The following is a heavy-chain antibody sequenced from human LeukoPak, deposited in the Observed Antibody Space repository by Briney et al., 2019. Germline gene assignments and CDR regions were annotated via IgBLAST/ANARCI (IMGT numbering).Heavy chain of an antibody. J-gene: IGHJ4*02. CDR3: AKDSWSRITMVRGVISEVDY. CDR1: GFTISSYA. D-gene: IGHD3-10*01. Sequence: PGGSLRLSCAASGFTISSYAMSWVRQAPGKGLEWVSAISGSGGSTYYADSEKGRFTISRDNSKNTLYLQMNSLRAEDTAVYYCAKDSWSRITMVRGVISEVDYWGQGTLVTVSS. V-gene: IGHV3-23*01. CDR2: ISGSGGST.